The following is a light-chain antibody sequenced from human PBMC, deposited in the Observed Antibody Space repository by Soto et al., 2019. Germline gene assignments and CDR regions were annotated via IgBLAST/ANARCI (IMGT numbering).Light chain of an antibody. CDR3: AAWDDSLSVV. J-gene: IGLJ2*01. V-gene: IGLV1-47*01. CDR1: SSNIRSNY. CDR2: RNN. Sequence: QPVLTQPPSASGTPGQRVTISCSGSSSNIRSNYVYWYQQLPGTAPKLLIYRNNQRPSGVPDRFSGSKSGTSASLAISGLRSEDEADYYCAAWDDSLSVVFGGGTKLTVL.